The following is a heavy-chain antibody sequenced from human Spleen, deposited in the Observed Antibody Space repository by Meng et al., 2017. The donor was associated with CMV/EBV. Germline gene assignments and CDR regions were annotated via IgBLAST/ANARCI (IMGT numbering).Heavy chain of an antibody. J-gene: IGHJ6*02. V-gene: IGHV3-11*01. CDR3: ARTGAGPEIDYSYGLDV. CDR1: GFTFSSYD. Sequence: GGSLRLSCAASGFTFSSYDMNWIRQAPGKGLECVSYISSSGSSVYYADSLKGRFTISRDNAKNSLFLQVNSLRAEDTATYYCARTGAGPEIDYSYGLDVWGQGTTVTVSS. D-gene: IGHD1-14*01. CDR2: ISSSGSSV.